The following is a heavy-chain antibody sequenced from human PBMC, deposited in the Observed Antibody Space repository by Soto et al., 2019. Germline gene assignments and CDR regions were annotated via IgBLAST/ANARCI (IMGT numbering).Heavy chain of an antibody. J-gene: IGHJ6*02. CDR2: IDPSDSYT. Sequence: GESLKISCKGSGYSFTSYWISWVRQMPGKGLEWMGRIDPSDSYTNYSPSFQGHVTISADKSISTAYLQWSSLKASDTAMYYCERHLDYDFWSGYQLYYYYGMDVWGQGNTVTVSS. D-gene: IGHD3-3*01. CDR1: GYSFTSYW. CDR3: ERHLDYDFWSGYQLYYYYGMDV. V-gene: IGHV5-10-1*01.